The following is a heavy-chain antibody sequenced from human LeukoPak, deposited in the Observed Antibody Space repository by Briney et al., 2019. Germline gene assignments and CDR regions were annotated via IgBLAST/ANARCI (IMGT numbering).Heavy chain of an antibody. V-gene: IGHV1-18*01. CDR1: GYTFTSYG. D-gene: IGHD3-16*01. J-gene: IGHJ3*02. CDR2: ISAYNGNT. Sequence: ASVKVSCKASGYTFTSYGISWVRQAPGQGLEWMGWISAYNGNTNYAQKLQGRVTMTTDTSTSTAYMELRSLRFDDTGVYYCAKESPLHGVDIWGQGTMVTVSS. CDR3: AKESPLHGVDI.